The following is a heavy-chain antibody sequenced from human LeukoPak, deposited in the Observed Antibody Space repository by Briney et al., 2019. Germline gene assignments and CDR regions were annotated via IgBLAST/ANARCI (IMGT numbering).Heavy chain of an antibody. Sequence: ASVKVSCNASGYTFTSYGISWVRQAPGQGLEWMGWISAYNGNTNYAQKLQGRVTMTTDTSTSTAYMELRSLRSDDTAVYYCARGAEFYDSSGYYYWGQGTLVTVSS. V-gene: IGHV1-18*01. J-gene: IGHJ4*02. CDR1: GYTFTSYG. D-gene: IGHD3-22*01. CDR3: ARGAEFYDSSGYYY. CDR2: ISAYNGNT.